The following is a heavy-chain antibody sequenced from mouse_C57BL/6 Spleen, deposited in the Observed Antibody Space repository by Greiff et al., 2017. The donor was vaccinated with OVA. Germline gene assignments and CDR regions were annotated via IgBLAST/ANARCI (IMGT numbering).Heavy chain of an antibody. J-gene: IGHJ3*01. CDR3: ARTIYYDNDEGFAY. CDR1: GYTFTSYW. CDR2: IHPNSGST. D-gene: IGHD2-4*01. Sequence: QVQLQQPGAELVKPGASVQLSCKASGYTFTSYWMHWVKQRPGQGLEWIGMIHPNSGSTNYNEKFKSKATLTVDKSSSTAYMQLSSLTSEDSAVYYCARTIYYDNDEGFAYWGQGTLVTVSA. V-gene: IGHV1-64*01.